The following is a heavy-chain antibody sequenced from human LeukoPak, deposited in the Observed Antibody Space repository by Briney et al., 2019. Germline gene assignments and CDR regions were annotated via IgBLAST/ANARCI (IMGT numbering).Heavy chain of an antibody. V-gene: IGHV3-13*01. D-gene: IGHD3-10*01. J-gene: IGHJ4*02. CDR2: IGAAGDT. CDR3: ARWDSGRYPD. CDR1: GFTFSNYD. Sequence: PGGSLRLSCAASGFTFSNYDMHWVRQVTGKGLEWVSAIGAAGDTYYPDSTKGRFTISRDNAKNSLELQMNSLSAGDTAVYYCARWDSGRYPDWGQGTLVTVSS.